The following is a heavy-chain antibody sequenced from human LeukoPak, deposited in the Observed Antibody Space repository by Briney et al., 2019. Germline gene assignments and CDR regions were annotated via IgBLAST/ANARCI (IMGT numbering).Heavy chain of an antibody. Sequence: GESLKISCKGSGYSFTSYWIGWVRQMPGKGLEWMGIIYPGDSDTRYSPSFQGQVTISVDKSISTAYLQWSSLKASDTAMYYCARAHSSSWSKYYYYMDVWGKGTTVTVSS. CDR2: IYPGDSDT. D-gene: IGHD6-13*01. V-gene: IGHV5-51*01. CDR1: GYSFTSYW. CDR3: ARAHSSSWSKYYYYMDV. J-gene: IGHJ6*03.